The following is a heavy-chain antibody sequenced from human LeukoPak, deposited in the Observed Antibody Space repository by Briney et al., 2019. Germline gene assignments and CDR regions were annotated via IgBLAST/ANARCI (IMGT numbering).Heavy chain of an antibody. V-gene: IGHV4-39*07. D-gene: IGHD4-17*01. CDR2: IYHSGST. CDR1: GGSISSSSYY. Sequence: PSETLSLTCTVSGGSISSSSYYWGWIRQPPGKGLEWIGSIYHSGSTYYNPSLKSRVTISVDTSKNQFSLKLSSVTAADTAVYYCAMSDYGDPRALTNWGQGTLVTVSS. CDR3: AMSDYGDPRALTN. J-gene: IGHJ4*02.